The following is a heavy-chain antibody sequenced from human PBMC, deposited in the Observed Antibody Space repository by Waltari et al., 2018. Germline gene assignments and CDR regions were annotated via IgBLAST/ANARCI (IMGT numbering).Heavy chain of an antibody. CDR1: GFTFSSYW. V-gene: IGHV3-74*01. CDR3: ARLTVVSNNDY. Sequence: EVQLVESGGGLVQPGVSLRLSCAASGFTFSSYWMHWVRQAPGKGLVWGSCISGDGTTTKYADSVKGRFTISRDNAKNTLYLQMNSLRAEDTAVYYCARLTVVSNNDYWGQGTLVTVSS. J-gene: IGHJ4*02. CDR2: ISGDGTTT. D-gene: IGHD1-20*01.